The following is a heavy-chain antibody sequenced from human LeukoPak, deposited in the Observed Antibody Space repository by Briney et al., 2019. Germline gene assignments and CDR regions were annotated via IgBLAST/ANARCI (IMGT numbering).Heavy chain of an antibody. Sequence: SGGSLRLSCAASGFTFSSYGMHWVRQAPGKGLEWVAVIWYDGSNKYYADSVKGRFTISRDNSKNTLYLQINSLRAEDTAVYYCARDLKPYSSSWYDFDYWGQGTLVTVSS. D-gene: IGHD6-13*01. CDR1: GFTFSSYG. CDR2: IWYDGSNK. J-gene: IGHJ4*02. CDR3: ARDLKPYSSSWYDFDY. V-gene: IGHV3-33*01.